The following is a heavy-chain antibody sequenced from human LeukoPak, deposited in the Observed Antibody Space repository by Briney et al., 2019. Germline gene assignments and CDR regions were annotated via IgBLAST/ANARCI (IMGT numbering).Heavy chain of an antibody. CDR2: IRSKAYGGTT. D-gene: IGHD6-13*01. CDR1: GFTFGDYA. Sequence: GGSLRLSCTASGFTFGDYAMSWVRQAPGKGLEWVGFIRSKAYGGTTEYAASVKGRFTISRDDSKSIAYLQMNSLKTEDTAVYYCTRVGTLAAAGRYFDYWGQGTLVTVSS. V-gene: IGHV3-49*04. J-gene: IGHJ4*02. CDR3: TRVGTLAAAGRYFDY.